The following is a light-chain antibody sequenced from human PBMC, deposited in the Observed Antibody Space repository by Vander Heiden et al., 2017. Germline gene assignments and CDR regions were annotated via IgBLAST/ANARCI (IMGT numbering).Light chain of an antibody. Sequence: EIVMTQSPATLSVSPGERATLSCRASQSVSSNLAWYQQKPGQAPRLLIYGASTRATGIPARFSGSGYGTEFTLTIRRLHSEDFAVYYCQQDNNWPPYTFGQGTKLEIK. V-gene: IGKV3-15*01. J-gene: IGKJ2*01. CDR1: QSVSSN. CDR3: QQDNNWPPYT. CDR2: GAS.